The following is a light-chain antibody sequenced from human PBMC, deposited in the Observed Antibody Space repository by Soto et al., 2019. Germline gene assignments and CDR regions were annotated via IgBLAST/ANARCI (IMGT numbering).Light chain of an antibody. Sequence: AIRMTQSPSSLSASTGDGVTITCRASQGISSYLAWYQQKPGKAPKLLIYAASTLQSGVPSRFSGSGSGTDFTLTISCLQSEDFATYYCQQYYSYSSRTFGQGTKV. CDR3: QQYYSYSSRT. CDR1: QGISSY. J-gene: IGKJ1*01. CDR2: AAS. V-gene: IGKV1-8*01.